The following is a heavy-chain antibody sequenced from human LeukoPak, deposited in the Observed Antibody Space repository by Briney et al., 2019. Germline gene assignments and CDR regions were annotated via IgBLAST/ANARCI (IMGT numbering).Heavy chain of an antibody. Sequence: PSETLSLTCTVSGASISSRDHYWSWIRQPPGKGLEWIGSFYYSGNTYYNPSLKSRVTISVDTSQNQFSLKLSSVTAADTAVYYCTRRGNFWSGYYFYWGQGTLVTVSS. CDR1: GASISSRDHY. D-gene: IGHD3-3*01. J-gene: IGHJ4*02. V-gene: IGHV4-39*01. CDR2: FYYSGNT. CDR3: TRRGNFWSGYYFY.